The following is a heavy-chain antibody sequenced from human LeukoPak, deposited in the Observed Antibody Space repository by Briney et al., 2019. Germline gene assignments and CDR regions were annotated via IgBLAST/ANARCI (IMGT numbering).Heavy chain of an antibody. J-gene: IGHJ4*02. CDR3: ARGAYYYGSGSYYNGRARYHDY. CDR1: GGSISSYY. Sequence: SETLSLTCTVSGGSISSYYWSWIRQPPGKGLEWIGEINHSGSTNYNPSLKSRVTISVDTSKNQFSLKLSSVTAADTAVYYCARGAYYYGSGSYYNGRARYHDYWGQGTLVTVSS. D-gene: IGHD3-10*01. CDR2: INHSGST. V-gene: IGHV4-34*01.